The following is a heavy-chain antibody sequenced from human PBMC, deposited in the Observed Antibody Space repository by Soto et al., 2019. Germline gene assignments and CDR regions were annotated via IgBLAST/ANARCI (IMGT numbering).Heavy chain of an antibody. J-gene: IGHJ4*02. CDR2: IVPIYRTA. V-gene: IGHV1-69*13. CDR1: GGTFSSYR. Sequence: ASVKVSCKASGGTFSSYRINWVRQAPGQGLEWVGGIVPIYRTADYAQKFQGRVTITADESARTAYLEVRSLKSQDTAVYYCARDSGAKLSSSWGQGTLVTVSS. D-gene: IGHD6-13*01. CDR3: ARDSGAKLSSS.